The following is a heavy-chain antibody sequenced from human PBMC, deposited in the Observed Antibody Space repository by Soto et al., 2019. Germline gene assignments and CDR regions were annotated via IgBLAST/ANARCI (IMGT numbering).Heavy chain of an antibody. Sequence: QVQLQESGPGLVKPSQTLSLTCTVSGGSISSGGYYWSWIRQHPGKGLEWIGYIYYSGSTYYNPSLKGRVTLSVDTSKNQFALKLSSVTAADTAVYYCARDGDLDFFDYWGQGTLVTVSS. V-gene: IGHV4-31*03. CDR3: ARDGDLDFFDY. CDR1: GGSISSGGYY. CDR2: IYYSGST. D-gene: IGHD7-27*01. J-gene: IGHJ4*02.